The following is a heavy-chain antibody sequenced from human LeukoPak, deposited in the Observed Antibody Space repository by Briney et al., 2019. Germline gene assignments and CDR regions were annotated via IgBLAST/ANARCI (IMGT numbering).Heavy chain of an antibody. V-gene: IGHV3-33*01. CDR2: IWYDGSNK. J-gene: IGHJ4*02. Sequence: GRSLRLSCAASGFTFSSYGMHWVRQAPGKGVEWVAVIWYDGSNKYYADSVKGRFTISRDNSKNTLYLQMNSLRAEDTAVYYCARHRVFPIFGHWGQGTLVTVSS. CDR3: ARHRVFPIFGH. D-gene: IGHD3-3*01. CDR1: GFTFSSYG.